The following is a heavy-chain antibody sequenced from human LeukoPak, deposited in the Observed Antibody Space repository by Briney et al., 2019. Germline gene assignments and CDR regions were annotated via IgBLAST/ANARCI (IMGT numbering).Heavy chain of an antibody. Sequence: GASVKVSCKASGYTFTSYYMHWVRHAPGQGLEWMGIINPSGGSTGYPQKYQGRVTITRDTSTSTVYMELSSLRSEDTDVYYCARGSLSHYDFWSGYLGHFDYWGQGTLVTVSS. V-gene: IGHV1-46*01. CDR3: ARGSLSHYDFWSGYLGHFDY. CDR1: GYTFTSYY. CDR2: INPSGGST. J-gene: IGHJ4*02. D-gene: IGHD3-3*01.